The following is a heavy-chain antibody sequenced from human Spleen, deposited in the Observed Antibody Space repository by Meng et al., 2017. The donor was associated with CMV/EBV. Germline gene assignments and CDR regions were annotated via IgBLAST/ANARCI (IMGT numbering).Heavy chain of an antibody. V-gene: IGHV3-53*01. CDR3: ARGLGSSGGAGTFDY. Sequence: GESLKISCAASGFAVGGNYLSWVRQAPGKGLEWVSVIYSGGSTDYADSVKGRFIISRDNSKNTLYLQMNNLRAEDTAVYYCARGLGSSGGAGTFDYWGQGTLVTVSS. J-gene: IGHJ4*02. D-gene: IGHD6-19*01. CDR2: IYSGGST. CDR1: GFAVGGNY.